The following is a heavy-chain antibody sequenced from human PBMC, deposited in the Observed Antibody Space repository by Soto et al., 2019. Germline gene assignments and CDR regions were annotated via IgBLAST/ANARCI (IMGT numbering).Heavy chain of an antibody. V-gene: IGHV5-51*01. CDR3: ARPAGYCSSTSCLGDAFDI. D-gene: IGHD2-2*01. CDR2: IYPGDSDT. CDR1: GYSFTSYW. J-gene: IGHJ3*02. Sequence: GESLKISCKGSGYSFTSYWIGWVRQMPGKGLEWMGIIYPGDSDTRYSPSFQGQVTISADKSISTAYLQWSSLKASDTAMYYCARPAGYCSSTSCLGDAFDIWGQGTMVTVS.